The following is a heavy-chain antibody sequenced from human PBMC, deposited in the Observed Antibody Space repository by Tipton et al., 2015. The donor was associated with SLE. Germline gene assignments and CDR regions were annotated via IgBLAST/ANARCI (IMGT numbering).Heavy chain of an antibody. Sequence: TLSLTCAVSGGSIRSSNWWSWVRQPPGKGLEWIGEIHHSGSTNSNPSLKSRVTISVDKSKNQFSLKLSSVTVADMALYYCARVQAYEGFDPWGQGTLVTVSS. CDR1: GGSIRSSNW. J-gene: IGHJ5*02. CDR2: IHHSGST. D-gene: IGHD3-16*01. V-gene: IGHV4-4*02. CDR3: ARVQAYEGFDP.